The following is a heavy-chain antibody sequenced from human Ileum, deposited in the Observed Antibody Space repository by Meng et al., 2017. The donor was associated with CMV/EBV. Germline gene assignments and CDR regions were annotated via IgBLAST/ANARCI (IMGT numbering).Heavy chain of an antibody. Sequence: GESLKISCAASGFTFSSYGMHWVRQAPGKGLEWVAFIRDDGSNKYYADSVKGRFTISRDNSKNTLYLQMNSLRAEDTAVYYYTKVSSSSAAYWGQGTLVTVSS. D-gene: IGHD6-6*01. CDR3: TKVSSSSAAY. V-gene: IGHV3-30*02. CDR1: GFTFSSYG. J-gene: IGHJ4*02. CDR2: IRDDGSNK.